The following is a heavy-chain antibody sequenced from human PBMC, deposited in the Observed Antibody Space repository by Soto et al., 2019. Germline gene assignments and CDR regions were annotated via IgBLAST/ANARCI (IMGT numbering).Heavy chain of an antibody. CDR3: ARVRKMATILYDYYYGMDV. D-gene: IGHD5-12*01. J-gene: IGHJ6*02. Sequence: PGGSLRLSCAASGFTVSSYAMHWVRQAPGKGLEWVAVISYDGSNKYYADSVKGRFTISRDNSKNTLYLQMNSLRAEDTAVYYCARVRKMATILYDYYYGMDVWVQGTTVTVSS. V-gene: IGHV3-30-3*01. CDR1: GFTVSSYA. CDR2: ISYDGSNK.